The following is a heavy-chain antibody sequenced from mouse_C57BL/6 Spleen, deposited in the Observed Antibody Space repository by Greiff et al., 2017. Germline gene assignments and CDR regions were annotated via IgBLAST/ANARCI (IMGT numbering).Heavy chain of an antibody. D-gene: IGHD2-3*01. CDR1: GYAFSSSW. J-gene: IGHJ2*01. Sequence: QVQLQQSGPELVKPGASVKISCKASGYAFSSSWMNWVKQRPGKGLEWIGRIYPGDGDTNYNGKFKGKATLTADKSSSTAYLQLSSLTSEDSAVYFCARFGGYYDYLDYWGQGTTLTVSS. CDR2: IYPGDGDT. CDR3: ARFGGYYDYLDY. V-gene: IGHV1-82*01.